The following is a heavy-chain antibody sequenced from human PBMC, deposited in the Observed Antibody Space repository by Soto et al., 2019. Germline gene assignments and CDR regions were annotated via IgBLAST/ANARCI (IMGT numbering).Heavy chain of an antibody. CDR3: ASRTFGSGSYYSPYYYYGMDV. D-gene: IGHD3-10*01. Sequence: SETLSLTCTVSGGSISSYYWSWIRQPPGKGLEWIGYIYYSGSTNYNPSLKSRVTISVDTSKNQFSLKLSSVTAADTAVCYCASRTFGSGSYYSPYYYYGMDVWGQGTTVTVSS. J-gene: IGHJ6*02. V-gene: IGHV4-59*08. CDR1: GGSISSYY. CDR2: IYYSGST.